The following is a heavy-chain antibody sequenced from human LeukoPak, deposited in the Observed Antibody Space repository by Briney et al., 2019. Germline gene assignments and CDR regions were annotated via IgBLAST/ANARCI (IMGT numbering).Heavy chain of an antibody. CDR1: GFTFSSYA. CDR3: AKLRTYSSYGIMDV. Sequence: PGGSLRLSCAASGFTFSSYAMNWVRQAPGKGLEWVSAISGSGGSTYYADSVKGRFTISRDNSKNTLYLQMNSLRAEDTAVYYCAKLRTYSSYGIMDVWGKGTTVTVSS. D-gene: IGHD6-19*01. J-gene: IGHJ6*03. CDR2: ISGSGGST. V-gene: IGHV3-23*01.